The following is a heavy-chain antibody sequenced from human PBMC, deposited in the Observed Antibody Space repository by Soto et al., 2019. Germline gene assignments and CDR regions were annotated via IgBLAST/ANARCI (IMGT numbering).Heavy chain of an antibody. CDR2: IYHSVSP. CDR1: GGSITGGGYS. Sequence: PSETLSLTCAVSGGSITGGGYSWSWIRQPPGKGLEWIGYIYHSVSPYYKPSLFSRVTISVDRSNNQFALELRFLTAADTAVYYCAREAPGGGQIDNWGQGTLVTVSS. J-gene: IGHJ4*02. D-gene: IGHD3-16*01. CDR3: AREAPGGGQIDN. V-gene: IGHV4-30-2*01.